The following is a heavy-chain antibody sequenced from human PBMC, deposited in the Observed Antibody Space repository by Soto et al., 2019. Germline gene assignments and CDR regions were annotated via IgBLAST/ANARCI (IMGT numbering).Heavy chain of an antibody. D-gene: IGHD1-26*01. CDR2: IYYTGTT. Sequence: QVQLQESGPGLVKPSETLSLTCTVSAGSISSYYWSWIRQPPGKSLEWIAYIYYTGTTNYNPSLKSRVTISVDTSKNQFSLNLSSVTAADTAVYFCARSVQSTGWDSWYFDLWGRGTLVTVSS. J-gene: IGHJ2*01. CDR3: ARSVQSTGWDSWYFDL. CDR1: AGSISSYY. V-gene: IGHV4-59*01.